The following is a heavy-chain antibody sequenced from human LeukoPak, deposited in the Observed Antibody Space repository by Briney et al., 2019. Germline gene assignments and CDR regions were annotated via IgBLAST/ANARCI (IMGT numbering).Heavy chain of an antibody. V-gene: IGHV1-3*03. Sequence: ASVKVSCKASGYTFTSYAMHWVRQAPGQRLEWMGWINAGNGNTKYSQEIQGRVTITRDTSASTAYMELSSLRSEDMAVYYCARSGYYVWGSLSPHDAFDIWGQGTMVTVSS. D-gene: IGHD3-16*01. J-gene: IGHJ3*02. CDR1: GYTFTSYA. CDR3: ARSGYYVWGSLSPHDAFDI. CDR2: INAGNGNT.